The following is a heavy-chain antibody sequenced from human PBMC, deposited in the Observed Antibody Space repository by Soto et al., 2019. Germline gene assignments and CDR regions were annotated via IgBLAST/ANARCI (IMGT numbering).Heavy chain of an antibody. Sequence: EVQLLESGGGLVQPGGSLRLSCAASGFTFSTYAMSWVRQAPRKGLEWVSAISGNGGDYTYYADSVKVRFTIYRDNSKNTLYLQMNSLRAEDTAVYYCVPLCRYCSTTTPSWGQGTLVTVSS. CDR3: VPLCRYCSTTTPS. V-gene: IGHV3-23*01. D-gene: IGHD2-2*01. J-gene: IGHJ4*02. CDR1: GFTFSTYA. CDR2: ISGNGGDYT.